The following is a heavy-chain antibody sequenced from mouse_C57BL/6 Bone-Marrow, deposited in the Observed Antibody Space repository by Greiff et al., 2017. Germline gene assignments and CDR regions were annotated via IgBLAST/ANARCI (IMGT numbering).Heavy chain of an antibody. V-gene: IGHV1-63*01. J-gene: IGHJ2*01. D-gene: IGHD1-1*01. Sequence: QVQLKEPGAELVRPGTSVKMSCKASGYTFTNYWIGWAKQRPGHGLEWIGDIYPGGGYTTYNEKFKGKATLTADKSSSTAYMQFSSLTSEDSAIYCCARGLLLFDYWGQGTTLTVSS. CDR1: GYTFTNYW. CDR2: IYPGGGYT. CDR3: ARGLLLFDY.